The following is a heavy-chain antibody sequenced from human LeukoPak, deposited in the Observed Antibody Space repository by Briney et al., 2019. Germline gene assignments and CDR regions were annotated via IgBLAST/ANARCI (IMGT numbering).Heavy chain of an antibody. V-gene: IGHV3-21*01. Sequence: PGGSLRLSCAASGFTFSSYSMNWVRQAPGKGLEWVSSISSSSSYIYYADSVKGRFTISRDNAKNTLYLQMNSLRAEDTAVYYCARDSGQRWLQIIDYWGQGTLVTVSS. CDR1: GFTFSSYS. D-gene: IGHD5-24*01. CDR3: ARDSGQRWLQIIDY. CDR2: ISSSSSYI. J-gene: IGHJ4*02.